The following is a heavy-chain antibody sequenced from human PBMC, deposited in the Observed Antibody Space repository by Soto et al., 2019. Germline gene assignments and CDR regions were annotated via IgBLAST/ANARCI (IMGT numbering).Heavy chain of an antibody. J-gene: IGHJ6*02. CDR1: GFTFSSYA. D-gene: IGHD2-2*01. V-gene: IGHV3-30-3*01. Sequence: QVQLVESGGGVVQPGRSLRLSCAASGFTFSSYAMHWVRQAPGKGLEWVAVISYDGSNKYYADSVKGRFTISRDNSKNXXYXQXXSLRAEDTAVYYCARDPEDIVLVPAAMDYYYGMDVWGQGTTVTVSS. CDR2: ISYDGSNK. CDR3: ARDPEDIVLVPAAMDYYYGMDV.